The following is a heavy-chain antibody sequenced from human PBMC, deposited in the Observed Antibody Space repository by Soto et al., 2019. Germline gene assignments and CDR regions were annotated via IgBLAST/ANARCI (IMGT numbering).Heavy chain of an antibody. D-gene: IGHD3-22*01. CDR1: GFTFSSYA. CDR2: ISYDGSNK. J-gene: IGHJ4*02. CDR3: ARDPYDYYDSSGTYGGGLYFDY. Sequence: GGSLRLSCAASGFTFSSYAMHWVRQAPGKGLEWVAVISYDGSNKYYADSVKGRFTISRDNSKNTLYLQMNSLRAEDTAVYYCARDPYDYYDSSGTYGGGLYFDYWGQGTLVTVSS. V-gene: IGHV3-30-3*01.